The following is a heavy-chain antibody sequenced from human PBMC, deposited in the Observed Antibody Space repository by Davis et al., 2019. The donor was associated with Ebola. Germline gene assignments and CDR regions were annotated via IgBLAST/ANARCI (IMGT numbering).Heavy chain of an antibody. V-gene: IGHV1-2*04. J-gene: IGHJ6*02. CDR2: INPNSGGT. CDR3: ARDLLAGALYGDYEIYGMDV. Sequence: ASVKVSCKASGYTFTGYYMHWVRQAPGQGLEWMGWINPNSGGTNYAQKFQGWVTMTRDTSISTAYMELSRLRSDDTAVYYCARDLLAGALYGDYEIYGMDVWGQGTTVTVSS. D-gene: IGHD4-17*01. CDR1: GYTFTGYY.